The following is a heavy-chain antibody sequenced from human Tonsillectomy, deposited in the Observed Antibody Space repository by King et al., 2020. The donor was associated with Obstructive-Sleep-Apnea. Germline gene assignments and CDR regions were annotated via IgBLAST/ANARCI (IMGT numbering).Heavy chain of an antibody. CDR2: VYYTEST. Sequence: LQLQESGPGLVKPSETLSLTCTVSGGSISTSDYYWAWIRQPPGKGLEWIGSVYYTESTYYNPSLKSRVTISLDTPKNPFSLKLSSVTAADTAVYYCVGGNWNYFDYWGQGTLVTVSS. J-gene: IGHJ4*02. V-gene: IGHV4-39*07. D-gene: IGHD1-1*01. CDR1: GGSISTSDYY. CDR3: VGGNWNYFDY.